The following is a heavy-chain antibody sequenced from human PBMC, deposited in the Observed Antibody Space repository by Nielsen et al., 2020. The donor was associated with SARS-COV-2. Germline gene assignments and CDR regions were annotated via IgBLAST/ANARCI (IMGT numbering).Heavy chain of an antibody. CDR3: ARTPGYYYYGMDV. Sequence: WIRQPPGKGLEWVSVIYSGGSTYYADSVKGRFTISRDNSKNTLYLQMNSLRAEDTAVYYCARTPGYYYYGMDVWGQGTTVTVSS. CDR2: IYSGGST. J-gene: IGHJ6*02. V-gene: IGHV3-53*01.